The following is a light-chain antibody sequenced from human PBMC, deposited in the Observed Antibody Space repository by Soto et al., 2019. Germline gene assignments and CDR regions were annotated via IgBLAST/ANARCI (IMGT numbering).Light chain of an antibody. J-gene: IGKJ5*01. Sequence: IQLTQSPSSLSASVGDRVTITCRASQGFSTYLAWYQQKPGKAPKLLIYGASTLQSGVPSRFSGSGSGTDFTLTISSLQPEDFAVYYCQQYNNWPITFGQGTRLEIK. CDR3: QQYNNWPIT. CDR1: QGFSTY. CDR2: GAS. V-gene: IGKV1-9*01.